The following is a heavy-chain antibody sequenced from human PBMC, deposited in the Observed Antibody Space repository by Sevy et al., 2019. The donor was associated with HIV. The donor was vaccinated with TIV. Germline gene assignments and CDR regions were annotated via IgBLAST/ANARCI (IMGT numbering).Heavy chain of an antibody. CDR3: ARDGGNYFDY. V-gene: IGHV3-21*01. D-gene: IGHD3-16*01. J-gene: IGHJ4*02. CDR2: ISSFSYI. CDR1: GFTFTSYS. Sequence: GGSLRLSCEASGFTFTSYSMNWVRQAPGKGLEWVSSISSFSYISNAASVKARFTVSMDNAKNSLYLQMNSLGAEDMAVYYCARDGGNYFDYWGQGTLVTVSS.